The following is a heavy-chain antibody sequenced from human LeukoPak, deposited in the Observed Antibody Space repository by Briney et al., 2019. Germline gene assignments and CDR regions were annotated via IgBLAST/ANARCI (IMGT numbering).Heavy chain of an antibody. J-gene: IGHJ4*02. Sequence: GGSLRLSCAASGFTFSSYAMSWVRQAPGKGLEWVSAISGSGGSTYHADSVKGRFTISRDNSKNTLYLQMNSLRAEDTAVYYCARSLFLEWLLQYYFDYWGQGTLVTVSS. CDR2: ISGSGGST. CDR3: ARSLFLEWLLQYYFDY. CDR1: GFTFSSYA. V-gene: IGHV3-23*01. D-gene: IGHD3-3*01.